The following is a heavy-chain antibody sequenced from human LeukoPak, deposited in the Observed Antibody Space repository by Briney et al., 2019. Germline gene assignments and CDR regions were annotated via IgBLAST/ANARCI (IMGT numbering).Heavy chain of an antibody. J-gene: IGHJ5*02. V-gene: IGHV1-46*03. D-gene: IGHD2-2*01. Sequence: ASVKVSCKASGYTFTSYYMHWVRQAPGQGLEWMGIINPSGGSTSYAQKFQGRVTMTRGTSTSTVYMELSSLRSEDTAVYYCARGGNLGYCSSTSCLTNWFDPWGQGTLVTVSS. CDR1: GYTFTSYY. CDR3: ARGGNLGYCSSTSCLTNWFDP. CDR2: INPSGGST.